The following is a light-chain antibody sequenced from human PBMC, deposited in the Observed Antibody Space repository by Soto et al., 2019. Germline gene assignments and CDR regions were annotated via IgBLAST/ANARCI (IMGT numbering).Light chain of an antibody. J-gene: IGKJ1*01. CDR1: QGIRSA. CDR3: LLDYAYFWA. V-gene: IGKV1-6*01. CDR2: AAS. Sequence: ALQVTQSPSSLSASVGDRVTITCRTSQGIRSALGWYQQKPGKVPKLLIYAASTLQSGVPSRFSGSGSGRDFTLTISSLQPEDFATYYCLLDYAYFWAFGQGTKVEI.